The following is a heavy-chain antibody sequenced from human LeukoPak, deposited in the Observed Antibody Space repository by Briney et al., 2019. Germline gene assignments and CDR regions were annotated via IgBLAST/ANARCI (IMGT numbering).Heavy chain of an antibody. Sequence: SETLSLTCAVYGGSFSGNYWNWIRQPPGKGLEWIGEINHSGSSSCNPSLKGRVTISGDTSKNQFSLRLSSVTAADTAVYYCARGGYYDSSGYPNPLDYWGQGTLVTVSS. CDR1: GGSFSGNY. D-gene: IGHD3-22*01. CDR3: ARGGYYDSSGYPNPLDY. J-gene: IGHJ4*02. V-gene: IGHV4-34*01. CDR2: INHSGSS.